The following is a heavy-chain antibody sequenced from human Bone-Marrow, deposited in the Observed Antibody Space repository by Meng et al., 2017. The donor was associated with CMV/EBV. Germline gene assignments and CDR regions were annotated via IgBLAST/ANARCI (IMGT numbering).Heavy chain of an antibody. V-gene: IGHV5-51*04. CDR2: IYPGDSDT. J-gene: IGHJ4*02. D-gene: IGHD6-13*01. CDR3: AISDSSNWGFDF. CDR1: GYNFATYW. Sequence: GESLKISCEGSGYNFATYWIGWVRQMPGKGLEWMGIIYPGDSDTTYSPSFQGPATISADMPTSTAYMQWSSLKASDTAMYFCAISDSSNWGFDFWGQGTLVTVSS.